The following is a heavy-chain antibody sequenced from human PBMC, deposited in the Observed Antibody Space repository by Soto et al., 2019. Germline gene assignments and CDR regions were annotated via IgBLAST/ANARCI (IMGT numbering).Heavy chain of an antibody. CDR2: LNTYNGKA. J-gene: IGHJ5*02. V-gene: IGHV1-18*01. CDR3: ARDSSEVDCSGGSCYLTPTTTGFDP. Sequence: ASVKVSCKASGYTFNSYGISWVRQAPGQGLEWMGWLNTYNGKANYAQKFQGRVSMTTDKSTSTAYMELSSLRSEDTSVYYCARDSSEVDCSGGSCYLTPTTTGFDPWGQGTLVTVSS. D-gene: IGHD2-15*01. CDR1: GYTFNSYG.